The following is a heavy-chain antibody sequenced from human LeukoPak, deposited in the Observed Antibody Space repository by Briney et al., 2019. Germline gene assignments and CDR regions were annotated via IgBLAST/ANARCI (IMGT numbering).Heavy chain of an antibody. D-gene: IGHD3-10*01. J-gene: IGHJ5*02. V-gene: IGHV4-4*07. CDR1: GGSIRSY. Sequence: PSETLSLTCTVSGGSIRSYWSWIRQPAGKGLEWIGRLYGSGSTDYNPSLKSRVTMSIDTSKNQFSLNLISVTAADTAVYYCARDSGTTGEVKFDPWGQGTLVTVSS. CDR3: ARDSGTTGEVKFDP. CDR2: LYGSGST.